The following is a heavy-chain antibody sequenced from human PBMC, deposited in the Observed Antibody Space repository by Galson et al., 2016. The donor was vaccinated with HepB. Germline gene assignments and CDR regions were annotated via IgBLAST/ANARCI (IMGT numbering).Heavy chain of an antibody. CDR2: IHYSNNTV. D-gene: IGHD2-21*02. Sequence: SLRLSCAASGFTFRDFYMSWIRQAPGKGLEWISYIHYSNNTVYYADSVKGRFTISRDNAKNSLYLQMTSLRAGDTAVYYCARTIPDFTDRPYYFDYWGQGSLVTVSS. J-gene: IGHJ4*02. CDR3: ARTIPDFTDRPYYFDY. V-gene: IGHV3-11*01. CDR1: GFTFRDFY.